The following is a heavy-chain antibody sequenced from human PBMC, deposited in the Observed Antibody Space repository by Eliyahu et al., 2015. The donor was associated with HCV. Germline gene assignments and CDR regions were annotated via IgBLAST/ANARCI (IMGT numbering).Heavy chain of an antibody. V-gene: IGHV3-11*01. D-gene: IGHD5-24*01. Sequence: QMYLVESGGGLVKPGGSLXXSCXATGFSFSXSYVXWIREAPGKGLEWISYISXSGDTIHYADSVSGRFTISRDNAKNSVFLQMNSLRAEDTAVYYCATRVNFEYWGQGTLVTVSS. CDR3: ATRVNFEY. CDR1: GFSFSXSY. CDR2: ISXSGDTI. J-gene: IGHJ4*02.